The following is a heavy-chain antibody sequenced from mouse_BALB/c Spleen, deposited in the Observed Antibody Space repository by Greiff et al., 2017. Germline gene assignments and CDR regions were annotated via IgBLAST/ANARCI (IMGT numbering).Heavy chain of an antibody. V-gene: IGHV1S137*01. J-gene: IGHJ2*01. CDR3: ARYNGNFFDY. D-gene: IGHD2-3*01. CDR1: GYTFTDYA. Sequence: VKLQESGAELVRPGVSVKISCKGSGYTFTDYAMHWVKQSHAKSLEWIGVISTYYGDASYNQKFKGKATMTVDKSSSTAYMELARLTSEDSAIYYCARYNGNFFDYWGQGTTLTVSS. CDR2: ISTYYGDA.